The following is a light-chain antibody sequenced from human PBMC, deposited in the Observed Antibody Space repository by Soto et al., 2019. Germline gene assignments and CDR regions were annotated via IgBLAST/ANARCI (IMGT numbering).Light chain of an antibody. CDR3: SSYASSSTLVV. CDR2: EVT. Sequence: QSALTQPASVSGSPGQSITISCTGTNSDVGGYNYVSWYQQHPGKAPKLMVYEVTKRPSGVSNRFSGSKSGNTASLTISGLQAEDEADHYCSSYASSSTLVVFGGGTKLTVL. CDR1: NSDVGGYNY. J-gene: IGLJ2*01. V-gene: IGLV2-14*01.